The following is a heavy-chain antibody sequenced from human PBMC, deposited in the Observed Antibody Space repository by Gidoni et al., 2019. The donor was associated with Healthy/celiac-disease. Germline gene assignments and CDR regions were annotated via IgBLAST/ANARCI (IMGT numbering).Heavy chain of an antibody. D-gene: IGHD2-15*01. CDR3: AREPFDCSGGSCYLAFDY. V-gene: IGHV3-33*01. CDR2: IWYDGSSK. Sequence: QVQLVESGGGVVQPGRSLSLSCAAPGFPFSSYGMHWVRQAPGKGLEWVAVIWYDGSSKYYADSVKGRFTISRDNSKNTLYLKMNSLRAEDTAVYYCAREPFDCSGGSCYLAFDYWGQGTLVTVSS. J-gene: IGHJ4*02. CDR1: GFPFSSYG.